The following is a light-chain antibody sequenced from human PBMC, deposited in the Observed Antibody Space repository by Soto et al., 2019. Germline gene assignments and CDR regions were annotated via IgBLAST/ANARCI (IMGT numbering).Light chain of an antibody. V-gene: IGKV1-5*01. Sequence: DIQMTQSPSTLSASVGDRVTTTCRASQSISSWLAWFQQKPGKAPKLLIYDASTLESGVPSRFSGSGSGTEFTLTISSLQPDDFATYYCQQYNYYRTFGQGTKVDI. J-gene: IGKJ1*01. CDR3: QQYNYYRT. CDR1: QSISSW. CDR2: DAS.